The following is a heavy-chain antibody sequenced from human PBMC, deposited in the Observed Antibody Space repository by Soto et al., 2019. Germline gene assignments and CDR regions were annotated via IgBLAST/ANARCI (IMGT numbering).Heavy chain of an antibody. CDR2: ISGSGGST. J-gene: IGHJ4*02. D-gene: IGHD2-2*01. CDR1: GFTFSSYA. CDR3: AKARSPIVVVPAAMPEGFDY. Sequence: GGSLRLSCAASGFTFSSYAMSWVRQAPGKGLEWVSAISGSGGSTYYADSVKGRFTISRDNSKNTLYLQMNSLRAEDTAVYYCAKARSPIVVVPAAMPEGFDYWGQGTLVTVSS. V-gene: IGHV3-23*01.